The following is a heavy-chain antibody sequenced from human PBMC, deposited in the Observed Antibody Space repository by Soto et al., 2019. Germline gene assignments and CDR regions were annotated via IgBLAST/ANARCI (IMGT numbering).Heavy chain of an antibody. CDR3: ARDVYYSSSWYIDY. J-gene: IGHJ4*02. CDR2: IIPILGIA. D-gene: IGHD6-13*01. V-gene: IGHV1-69*08. CDR1: GGTFSSYT. Sequence: QIQLVQSGAEVKKPGSSVKVSSKTSGGTFSSYTISWVRQAPRQWLEWMGRIIPILGIANYAQKFQGRVTITADKSTSTAYMELSSLRSEDTALYYCARDVYYSSSWYIDYWGQGTLVTVSS.